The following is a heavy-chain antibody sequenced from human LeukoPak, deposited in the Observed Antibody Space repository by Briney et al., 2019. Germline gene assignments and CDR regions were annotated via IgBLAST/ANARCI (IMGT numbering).Heavy chain of an antibody. J-gene: IGHJ4*02. Sequence: SVKVSCKASGGTFRSYAISWVRQAPGQGLEWMGGIIPIFGTANYAQKFQGRVTITADESTSTAYMELSSLRSEDTAVYYCARDGFHPSMEGRFDPYFDYWGQGTLVTVSS. CDR1: GGTFRSYA. D-gene: IGHD3-10*01. CDR3: ARDGFHPSMEGRFDPYFDY. V-gene: IGHV1-69*13. CDR2: IIPIFGTA.